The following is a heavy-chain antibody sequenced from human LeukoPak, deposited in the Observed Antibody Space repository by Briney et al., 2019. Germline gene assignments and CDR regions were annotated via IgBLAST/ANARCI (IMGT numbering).Heavy chain of an antibody. Sequence: PSETLSLTCTVSGYSISSGYYWGWIRQPPGKGLEWIGSIYHSGSTYYNPSLKSRVTISVDTSKNQFSLKLSSVTAADTAVYYCASYSGSSAPGIDYWGQGTLVTVSS. D-gene: IGHD1-26*01. CDR3: ASYSGSSAPGIDY. CDR1: GYSISSGYY. J-gene: IGHJ4*02. V-gene: IGHV4-38-2*02. CDR2: IYHSGST.